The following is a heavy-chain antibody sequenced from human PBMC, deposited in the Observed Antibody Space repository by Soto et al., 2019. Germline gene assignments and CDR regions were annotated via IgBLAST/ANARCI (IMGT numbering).Heavy chain of an antibody. J-gene: IGHJ4*02. Sequence: GGSLRLSCAASGFTFSSYGMHWVRQAPGKGLEWVAVISYDGSNKYYADSVKGRFTISRDNSKNTLYLQMNSLRAEDTAVYYCAKRGRDYGTFDYLGQGTLVTVSS. V-gene: IGHV3-30*18. D-gene: IGHD4-17*01. CDR2: ISYDGSNK. CDR1: GFTFSSYG. CDR3: AKRGRDYGTFDY.